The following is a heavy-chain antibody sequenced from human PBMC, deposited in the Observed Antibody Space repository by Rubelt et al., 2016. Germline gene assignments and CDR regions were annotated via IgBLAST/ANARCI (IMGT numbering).Heavy chain of an antibody. D-gene: IGHD6-13*01. Sequence: EVQLVQSGAEVKKPGESLKISCKGSGYSFTKYWIGWVRQMPGKGLEWLGIIYPADSDTRYSPSLQGQVTVSVDKSIRTAYLQWSSLKASDTAIDYCARIGSSWYTDAFDLWGQGTMVTVSS. V-gene: IGHV5-51*01. CDR1: GYSFTKYW. CDR3: ARIGSSWYTDAFDL. J-gene: IGHJ3*01. CDR2: IYPADSDT.